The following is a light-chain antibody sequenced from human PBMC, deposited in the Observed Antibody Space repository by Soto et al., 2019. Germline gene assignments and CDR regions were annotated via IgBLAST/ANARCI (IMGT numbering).Light chain of an antibody. CDR1: QGISNF. V-gene: IGKV1-27*01. J-gene: IGKJ1*01. CDR2: AAS. Sequence: DIQMTQSPSSLSASVGVRVTITCRASQGISNFLAWYQQKPGKVPKLLIYAASTLQSGLPSRFSGSGSGTDFTLTISSLQPEDVGIYYCQKYNSAPTWTFGQGTKVEIK. CDR3: QKYNSAPTWT.